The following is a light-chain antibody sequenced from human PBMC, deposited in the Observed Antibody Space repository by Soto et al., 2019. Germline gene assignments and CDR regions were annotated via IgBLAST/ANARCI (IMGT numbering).Light chain of an antibody. CDR2: KAS. V-gene: IGKV1-5*03. CDR1: QSISTW. J-gene: IGKJ2*01. Sequence: IQMTQSPSTLSASVGDRFTITCRSSQSISTWLAWYQQQPGTAPKLLIYKASTLESGVASRFSGSRSGTEFTLNVSSLQPDDFATYYCQQYNDSFPYTFGQGQRWIS. CDR3: QQYNDSFPYT.